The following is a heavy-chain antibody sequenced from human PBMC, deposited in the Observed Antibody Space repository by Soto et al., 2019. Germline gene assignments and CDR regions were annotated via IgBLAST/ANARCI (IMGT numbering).Heavy chain of an antibody. D-gene: IGHD3-22*01. J-gene: IGHJ6*02. V-gene: IGHV1-2*04. CDR2: INPNSGGT. CDR3: ARVGRGSGYNHYYYYYGVDV. CDR1: GYTFTGYY. Sequence: ASVKVSCKASGYTFTGYYMHWVRQAPGQGLEWMGWINPNSGGTNYAQKFQGWVTMTRDTSISTAYMELSRLRSDDTAVYYCARVGRGSGYNHYYYYYGVDVWGQGTTVTVSS.